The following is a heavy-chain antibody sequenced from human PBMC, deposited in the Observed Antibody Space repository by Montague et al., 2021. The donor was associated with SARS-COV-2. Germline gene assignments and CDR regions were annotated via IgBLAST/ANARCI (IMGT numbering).Heavy chain of an antibody. D-gene: IGHD3-22*01. J-gene: IGHJ3*02. V-gene: IGHV4-59*01. CDR1: GGSISSYY. CDR2: IYYSGST. Sequence: SETLSLTCTVFGGSISSYYWSWIRQPPGKGLEWIGYIYYSGSTNYNPSLKSRVTISVDTSKNQLSLKLRSVTAADTAVYYCARDGYYDNSGYYVRDAFDIWGQGTMVTVSS. CDR3: ARDGYYDNSGYYVRDAFDI.